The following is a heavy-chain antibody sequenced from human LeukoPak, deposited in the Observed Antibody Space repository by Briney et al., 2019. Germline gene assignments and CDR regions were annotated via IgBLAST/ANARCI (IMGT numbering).Heavy chain of an antibody. D-gene: IGHD4-23*01. CDR2: VSYDGSNK. Sequence: GRPLRLSCAASGFTFSSYAMHWVRQAPGKGLEWVAVVSYDGSNKYYADSVKGRFTISRDKSKNTLYLQMNSLRAEDTAVYYCARDGGGTVVTPEGLGSDYWGQGTLVTVSS. J-gene: IGHJ4*02. CDR1: GFTFSSYA. CDR3: ARDGGGTVVTPEGLGSDY. V-gene: IGHV3-30-3*01.